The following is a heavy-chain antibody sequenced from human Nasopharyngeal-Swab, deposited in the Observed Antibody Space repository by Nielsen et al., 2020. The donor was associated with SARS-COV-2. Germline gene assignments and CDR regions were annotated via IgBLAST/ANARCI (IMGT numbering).Heavy chain of an antibody. CDR2: ISYDGNDK. Sequence: GESLKISCAASGFPFNSYGMHWVRQAPGKGLEWVALISYDGNDKSYGDSVKGRFTISRDNSKNTLYLQMNSLRAEDTAVYYCAKDEMIRGVIGGSYFDSWGQGTLVTVSS. CDR1: GFPFNSYG. J-gene: IGHJ4*02. D-gene: IGHD3-10*01. V-gene: IGHV3-30*18. CDR3: AKDEMIRGVIGGSYFDS.